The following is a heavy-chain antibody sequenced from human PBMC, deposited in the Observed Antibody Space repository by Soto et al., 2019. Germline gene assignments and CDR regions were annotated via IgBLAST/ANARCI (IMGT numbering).Heavy chain of an antibody. D-gene: IGHD5-12*01. CDR1: GGSISSSSYY. J-gene: IGHJ6*02. V-gene: IGHV4-39*02. Sequence: PSETLSLTCTVSGGSISSSSYYWGWIRQPPGKGLEWIGSIYYSGSTYYNPSLKSRVTISVDTSKNQFSLKLSSVTAADTAVFYCAREGSTSGRRWLQLHKPKDYGMDVWGQGTTVTVSS. CDR2: IYYSGST. CDR3: AREGSTSGRRWLQLHKPKDYGMDV.